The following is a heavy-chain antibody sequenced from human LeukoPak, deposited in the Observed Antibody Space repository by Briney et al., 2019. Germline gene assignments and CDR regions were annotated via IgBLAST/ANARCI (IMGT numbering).Heavy chain of an antibody. J-gene: IGHJ4*02. Sequence: GGSLRLSCSASGFTFSRYAMHWVRQAPGKGLEYVSAISSNGGSTYYADSVRGRFTISRDSSKNTLYLQMNSLRAEDTAVYYCAKRPRAVAEAYFDYWGQGTLVTVSS. CDR2: ISSNGGST. CDR1: GFTFSRYA. CDR3: AKRPRAVAEAYFDY. D-gene: IGHD6-19*01. V-gene: IGHV3-64*04.